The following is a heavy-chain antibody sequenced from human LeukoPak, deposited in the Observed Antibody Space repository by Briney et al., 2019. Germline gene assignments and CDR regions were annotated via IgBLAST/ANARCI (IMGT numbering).Heavy chain of an antibody. J-gene: IGHJ5*02. D-gene: IGHD2-2*01. CDR3: AKKGYCSSTGCSNWFDP. Sequence: PGGSLRLSCAASGFTFRSYAMSWVRQAPGKGLEWVSAISGSGGSTYYADTVKGRFTISRDNSKNTVYLQMNSLRAEDTAVYYCAKKGYCSSTGCSNWFDPWGQGTLVTVSS. CDR1: GFTFRSYA. V-gene: IGHV3-23*01. CDR2: ISGSGGST.